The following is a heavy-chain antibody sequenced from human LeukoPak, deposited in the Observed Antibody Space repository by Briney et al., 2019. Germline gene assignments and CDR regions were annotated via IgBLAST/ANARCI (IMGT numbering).Heavy chain of an antibody. J-gene: IGHJ4*02. CDR2: IYTSGST. D-gene: IGHD5-18*01. CDR3: ARVGSGRYNYGYSLVY. Sequence: SETLSLTCTVSGGSISSYYWSWIRQPAGKGLEWIGRIYTSGSTNYNPSLKSRVTMSVDKSKNQFSLTLSSVTAADTAVYYCARVGSGRYNYGYSLVYWGQGTLVTVSS. V-gene: IGHV4-4*07. CDR1: GGSISSYY.